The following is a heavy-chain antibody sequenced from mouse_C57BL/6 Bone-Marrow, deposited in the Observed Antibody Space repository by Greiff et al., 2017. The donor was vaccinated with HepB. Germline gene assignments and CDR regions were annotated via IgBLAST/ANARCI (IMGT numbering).Heavy chain of an antibody. CDR1: GYSITSGYY. CDR3: ARAYDGYYHYYAMDY. CDR2: ISYDGSN. J-gene: IGHJ4*01. D-gene: IGHD2-3*01. V-gene: IGHV3-6*01. Sequence: VQLKESGPGLVKPSQSLSLTCSVTGYSITSGYYWNWIRQFPGNKLEWMGYISYDGSNNYNPSLKNRISITRDTSKNQFFLKLNSVTTEDTATYYCARAYDGYYHYYAMDYWGQGTSVTVSS.